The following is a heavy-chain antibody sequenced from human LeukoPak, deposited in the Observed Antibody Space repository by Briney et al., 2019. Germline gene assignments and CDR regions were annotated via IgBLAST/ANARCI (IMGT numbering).Heavy chain of an antibody. CDR1: GGSISPYY. J-gene: IGHJ4*02. CDR2: IDPSGSA. D-gene: IGHD3-10*01. CDR3: ARVTLFRGAQIDS. V-gene: IGHV4-4*08. Sequence: PSETLSLTCVVSGGSISPYYWSWIRQSPGKGLEWIGYIDPSGSASYNPSLKSRVTIFVDTSKNLFSLNLSTVTAADTAVYFCARVTLFRGAQIDSWGQGTLVTVSS.